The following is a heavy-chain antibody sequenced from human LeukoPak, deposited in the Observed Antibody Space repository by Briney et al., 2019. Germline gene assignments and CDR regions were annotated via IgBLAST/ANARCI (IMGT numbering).Heavy chain of an antibody. Sequence: GGSLRLSCAASGFIFSSYFMHWVRQAPGKGLEWVAVISYDGNNKYYVDSVKGRFTISRDNSKNTLYLQMNSLRAEDTAVYYCAREWDLTGYYFDYWGQGTLVTVSS. D-gene: IGHD3-9*01. CDR3: AREWDLTGYYFDY. V-gene: IGHV3-30*04. CDR2: ISYDGNNK. J-gene: IGHJ4*02. CDR1: GFIFSSYF.